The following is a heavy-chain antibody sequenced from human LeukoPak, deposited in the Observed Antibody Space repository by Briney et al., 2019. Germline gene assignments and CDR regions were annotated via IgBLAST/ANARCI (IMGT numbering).Heavy chain of an antibody. CDR1: GGSISSYY. J-gene: IGHJ2*01. V-gene: IGHV4-59*12. CDR3: ARRAGYFDL. D-gene: IGHD6-19*01. CDR2: IYYSGST. Sequence: SETLSLTCTVSGGSISSYYWSWIRQPPGKGLEWIGYIYYSGSTNYNPSLKSRVNISVDTSKNQFSLKLSSVTAADTAVHYCARRAGYFDLWGRGTLVTVSS.